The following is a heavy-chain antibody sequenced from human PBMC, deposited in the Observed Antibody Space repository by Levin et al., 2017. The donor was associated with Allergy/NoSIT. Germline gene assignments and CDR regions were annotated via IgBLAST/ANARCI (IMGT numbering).Heavy chain of an antibody. CDR1: GYTFTSYG. CDR2: ISAYNGNT. V-gene: IGHV1-18*01. Sequence: GESLKISCKASGYTFTSYGISWVRQAPGQGLEWMGWISAYNGNTNYAQKLQGRVTMTTDTSTSTAYMELRSLRSDDTAVYYCARGRTPTQVSYWGQGTLVTVSS. CDR3: ARGRTPTQVSY. J-gene: IGHJ4*02. D-gene: IGHD4-17*01.